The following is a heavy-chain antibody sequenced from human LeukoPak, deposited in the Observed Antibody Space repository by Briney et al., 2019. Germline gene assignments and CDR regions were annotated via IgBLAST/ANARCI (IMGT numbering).Heavy chain of an antibody. CDR3: AKRYRSSQWYYYYGMDV. Sequence: GGSLRLSCVVSGFTFSQYSINWVRQAPGKGLEWVSAISGSGGFTYYADSVMGRFTISRDNSKNTLYLQMNSLRAEDTAIYYCAKRYRSSQWYYYYGMDVWGQGTTVTVSS. CDR1: GFTFSQYS. CDR2: ISGSGGFT. J-gene: IGHJ6*02. D-gene: IGHD6-13*01. V-gene: IGHV3-23*01.